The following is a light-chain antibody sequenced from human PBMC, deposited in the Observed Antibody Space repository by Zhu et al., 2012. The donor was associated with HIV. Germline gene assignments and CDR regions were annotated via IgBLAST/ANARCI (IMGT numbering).Light chain of an antibody. V-gene: IGKV1-6*01. CDR1: QDIRND. Sequence: AIQMTQSPSSLSASVGDRVTITCRASQDIRNDLGWYQQKPGKAPKLLIYAAFSLQSGVPSRFSGRRSDTDFTLTISSLQPEDFATYYCLQDFNYPPTFGQGTKVEIK. J-gene: IGKJ1*01. CDR3: LQDFNYPPT. CDR2: AAF.